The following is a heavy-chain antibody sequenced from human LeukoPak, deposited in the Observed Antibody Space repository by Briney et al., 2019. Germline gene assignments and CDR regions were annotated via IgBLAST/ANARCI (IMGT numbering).Heavy chain of an antibody. J-gene: IGHJ6*03. V-gene: IGHV1-69*05. D-gene: IGHD5-18*01. CDR2: IITIFGTA. CDR3: ASSSLVGLGTAMVDYYYYMDV. CDR1: VGTFTSSA. Sequence: SVKVSCKASVGTFTSSAISRVRQAPGQGLEWMGRIITIFGTANSAQKFQGRVTITTDESTSTAYMELSSLRSEDTAVYYCASSSLVGLGTAMVDYYYYMDVWGKGTTVTVSS.